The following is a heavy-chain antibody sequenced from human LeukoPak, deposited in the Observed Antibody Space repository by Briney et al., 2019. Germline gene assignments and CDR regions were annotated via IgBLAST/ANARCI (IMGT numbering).Heavy chain of an antibody. V-gene: IGHV3-23*01. CDR3: AKDRRAGSYDY. CDR1: GFTFSKYG. J-gene: IGHJ4*02. CDR2: ISASGGAT. D-gene: IGHD3-10*01. Sequence: GGSLRLSCTASGFTFSKYGMSWVRQAPGKGLEWVSSISASGGATYYADSVKGRFTMSRDNSRDTLFLQMNSLRAEDTAVYYCAKDRRAGSYDYWGQGTLVTVSS.